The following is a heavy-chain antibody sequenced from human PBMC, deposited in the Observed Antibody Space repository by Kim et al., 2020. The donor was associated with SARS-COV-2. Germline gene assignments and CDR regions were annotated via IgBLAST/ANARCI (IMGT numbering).Heavy chain of an antibody. D-gene: IGHD3-22*01. CDR1: GFTFSSYA. J-gene: IGHJ6*02. CDR3: AKDAREEMIVVVIQYYYGMDV. CDR2: ISASGGST. V-gene: IGHV3-23*01. Sequence: GGSLRLSCAASGFTFSSYAMSWVRQAPGKGLEWVSAISASGGSTYYADSVKGRFTISRDNSKNTLYLQMNSLRAEDTAVYYCAKDAREEMIVVVIQYYYGMDVWGQGTTVTVYS.